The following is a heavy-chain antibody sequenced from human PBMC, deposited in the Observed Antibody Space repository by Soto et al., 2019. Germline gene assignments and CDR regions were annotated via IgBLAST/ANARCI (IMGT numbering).Heavy chain of an antibody. D-gene: IGHD4-17*01. Sequence: QVQLQESGPGLVKPSQTLSLTYTVSGGSISSGGYYWSWIRQHPGKGLEWIGYIYYSGSTYYNPSLKSRVTISVDTSKNQFSLKLSSVTAADTAVYYCARDTNGDYWKDAFDIWGQGTMVTVSS. CDR1: GGSISSGGYY. CDR3: ARDTNGDYWKDAFDI. J-gene: IGHJ3*02. CDR2: IYYSGST. V-gene: IGHV4-31*03.